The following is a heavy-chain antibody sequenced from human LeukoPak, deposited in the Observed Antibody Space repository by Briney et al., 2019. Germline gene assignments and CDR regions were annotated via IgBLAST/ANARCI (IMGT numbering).Heavy chain of an antibody. CDR2: IRYDGSNK. CDR1: GFTFSSYG. CDR3: ARGSHSSSWWWFDP. V-gene: IGHV3-30*02. D-gene: IGHD6-13*01. Sequence: GGSLRLSCAASGFTFSSYGMHWVRQAPGKGLEWVAFIRYDGSNKYYADSVKGRFTISRDNSKNTLYLQMNSLRAEDTAVYYCARGSHSSSWWWFDPWGQGTLVTVSS. J-gene: IGHJ5*02.